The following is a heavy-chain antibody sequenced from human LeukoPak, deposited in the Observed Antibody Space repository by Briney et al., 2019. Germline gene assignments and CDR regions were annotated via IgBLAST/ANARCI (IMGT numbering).Heavy chain of an antibody. CDR1: GFTFSSYA. CDR2: ISGSGGST. D-gene: IGHD3-9*01. CDR3: AKTRDFDWFLPFDY. Sequence: GGSLRLSCAASGFTFSSYAMSWVRQAPGKGLEWVSAISGSGGSTYYADSVKGRFTISRDNSKNTLYLQMNSLRAEDTAVYYRAKTRDFDWFLPFDYWVQGTLVTVSS. J-gene: IGHJ4*02. V-gene: IGHV3-23*01.